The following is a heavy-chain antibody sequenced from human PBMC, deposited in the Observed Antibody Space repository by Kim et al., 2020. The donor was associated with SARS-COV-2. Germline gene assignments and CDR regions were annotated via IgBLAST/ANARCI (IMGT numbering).Heavy chain of an antibody. Sequence: GGYLRLSCAASGFTFNTYEMIWVRQAPGKGLEWVSYISNSGSSIYYADSVKGRFTISRDNAKNSLYLQMNSLRAEDTAVYYCARDRTWDSTGWYPGLDYWGQGTLVTVSS. CDR3: ARDRTWDSTGWYPGLDY. CDR1: GFTFNTYE. D-gene: IGHD6-19*01. V-gene: IGHV3-48*03. J-gene: IGHJ4*02. CDR2: ISNSGSSI.